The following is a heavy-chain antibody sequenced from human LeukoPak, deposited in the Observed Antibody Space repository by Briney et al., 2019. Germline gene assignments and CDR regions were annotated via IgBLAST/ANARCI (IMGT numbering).Heavy chain of an antibody. Sequence: SETLSLTCTVSGPSISSTPSYWGWIRQHPGRGLEWIGYIYYSGSTYYNPSLKSRVTISVDTSKNQFSLTLSSVTAADTAVYYCARYVDKVTTSDAFDIWGQGTMVTVSS. CDR3: ARYVDKVTTSDAFDI. D-gene: IGHD5-12*01. V-gene: IGHV4-31*03. CDR2: IYYSGST. J-gene: IGHJ3*02. CDR1: GPSISSTPSY.